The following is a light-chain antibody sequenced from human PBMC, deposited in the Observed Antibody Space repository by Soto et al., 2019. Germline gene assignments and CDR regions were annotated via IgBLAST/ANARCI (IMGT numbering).Light chain of an antibody. V-gene: IGLV2-23*01. CDR3: CSYAGSSVHVV. Sequence: QSALTQPASVSGSPGQSITISCTGTSSDVGSYNLVSWYQQHPGKAPKLMIYEGSKGPSGVSNRFSGSKSGNTASLTISGLQAEDEADYYCCSYAGSSVHVVFGGGTKLTVL. CDR1: SSDVGSYNL. CDR2: EGS. J-gene: IGLJ2*01.